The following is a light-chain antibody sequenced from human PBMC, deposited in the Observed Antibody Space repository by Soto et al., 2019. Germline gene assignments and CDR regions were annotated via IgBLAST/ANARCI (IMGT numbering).Light chain of an antibody. CDR1: QSIKNW. CDR2: GAS. CDR3: QQANNFPI. Sequence: DIPMTQSPSSVSASVGDRVTITCRASQSIKNWLAWYQQKPGKAPKLLISGASTLQSGVPSRFSGSGSGTDFTLTICSLHHEDFATYYCQQANNFPIFGQGTKLEI. J-gene: IGKJ2*01. V-gene: IGKV1-12*01.